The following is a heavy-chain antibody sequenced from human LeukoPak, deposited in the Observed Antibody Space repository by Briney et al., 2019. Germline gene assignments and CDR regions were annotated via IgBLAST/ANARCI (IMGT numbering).Heavy chain of an antibody. CDR2: IRSKTDGGTT. CDR1: GFTFNTAW. V-gene: IGHV3-15*01. D-gene: IGHD3-22*01. J-gene: IGHJ4*02. Sequence: GGSLRLSCAASGFTFNTAWMSWVRQAPGKGLEWVGRIRSKTDGGTTYYAAPVKGRFTISRDDSKNTLYLQMNSLRAEDTAVYYCARDVLYYYDSSGYGGDYWGQGTLVTVSS. CDR3: ARDVLYYYDSSGYGGDY.